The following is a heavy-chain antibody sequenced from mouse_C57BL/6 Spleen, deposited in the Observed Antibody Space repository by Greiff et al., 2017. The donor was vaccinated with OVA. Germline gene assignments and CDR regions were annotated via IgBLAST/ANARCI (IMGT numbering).Heavy chain of an antibody. CDR2: LYPGDGDT. J-gene: IGHJ1*03. V-gene: IGHV1-82*01. D-gene: IGHD1-1*01. CDR1: GYAFSSSW. Sequence: QVQLQQSGPELVKPGASVKISCKASGYAFSSSWMNWVKQRPGKGLEWIGRLYPGDGDTNYNGKVKGKATLTADKSSSTAYMQLSSLTSEDSAVYFCARYYYGSSYWYFDVWGTGTTVTVSS. CDR3: ARYYYGSSYWYFDV.